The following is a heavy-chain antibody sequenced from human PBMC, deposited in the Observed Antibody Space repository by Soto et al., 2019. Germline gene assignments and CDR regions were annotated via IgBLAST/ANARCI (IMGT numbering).Heavy chain of an antibody. Sequence: GGSLRLSCAASGFTFSSYAMSWVRQAPGKGLEWVSAISGSGGSTYYADSVKGRFTISRDNSKNTLYLQMNSLRAEDTAVYYCANLPTPYYDILTGYSPGYYWGQGTLVTVSS. CDR3: ANLPTPYYDILTGYSPGYY. CDR2: ISGSGGST. CDR1: GFTFSSYA. J-gene: IGHJ4*02. V-gene: IGHV3-23*01. D-gene: IGHD3-9*01.